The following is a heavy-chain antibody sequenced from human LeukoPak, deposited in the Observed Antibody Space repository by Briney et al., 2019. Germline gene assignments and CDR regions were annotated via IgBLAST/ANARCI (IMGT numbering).Heavy chain of an antibody. CDR1: GYTFTGYY. CDR2: INPNSGGT. J-gene: IGHJ5*02. D-gene: IGHD6-13*01. CDR3: ARGGLAAYSTENWFDP. Sequence: ASVKVSCKASGYTFTGYYMHWVRQAPGQGLEWMGWINPNSGGTNYAQKFQGRVTMTRNTSISTAYMELSSLRSEDTAVYYCARGGLAAYSTENWFDPWGQGTLVTVSS. V-gene: IGHV1-2*02.